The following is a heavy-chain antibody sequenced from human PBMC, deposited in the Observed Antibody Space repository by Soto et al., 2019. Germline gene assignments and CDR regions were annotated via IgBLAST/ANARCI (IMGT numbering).Heavy chain of an antibody. Sequence: GESLKISCKGSGYSFTSYWIGWVRQMPGKGLEWMGIIYPGDSDTRYSPSFQGQVTISADKSISTAYLQWSSLKASDTAMYYCARHGCSGDCYISPYYYYGMDVWGQGTTVTVSS. CDR1: GYSFTSYW. CDR3: ARHGCSGDCYISPYYYYGMDV. D-gene: IGHD2-21*02. V-gene: IGHV5-51*01. J-gene: IGHJ6*02. CDR2: IYPGDSDT.